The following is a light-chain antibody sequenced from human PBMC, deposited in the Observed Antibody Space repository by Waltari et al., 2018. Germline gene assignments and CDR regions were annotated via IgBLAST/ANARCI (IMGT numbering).Light chain of an antibody. CDR2: DVS. J-gene: IGLJ2*01. Sequence: QSALTQPRSVSGPPAQSVTISCTGTSSYVGGYNYFSWYQPHPGKAPNLMIYDVSKRPSVVPDRFSGSKSGNTASLTISGLQAEDEADYYCCSYAGSYTVVFGGGTKLTVL. V-gene: IGLV2-11*01. CDR1: SSYVGGYNY. CDR3: CSYAGSYTVV.